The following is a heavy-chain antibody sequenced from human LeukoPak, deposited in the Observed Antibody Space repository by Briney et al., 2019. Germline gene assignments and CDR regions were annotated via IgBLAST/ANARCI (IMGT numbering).Heavy chain of an antibody. V-gene: IGHV1-8*02. CDR1: GYTFTSYG. D-gene: IGHD6-13*01. J-gene: IGHJ4*02. CDR3: TRGDRAAVAIDY. Sequence: ASVKVSCKASGYTFTSYGISWVRQATGQGLEWMGWMNPISGNTGYAQKFQGRVTLTRNTSIRTAYMELTSLRSEDTAVYYCTRGDRAAVAIDYWGQGTLVTVSS. CDR2: MNPISGNT.